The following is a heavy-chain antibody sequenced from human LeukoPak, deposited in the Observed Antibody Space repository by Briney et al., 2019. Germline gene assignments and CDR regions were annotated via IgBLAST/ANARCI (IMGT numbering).Heavy chain of an antibody. J-gene: IGHJ2*01. CDR2: ISVSSTYR. CDR3: VKDVGTMRVVPEGSLGYFDL. Sequence: PRGSLRLSCAASTFTFSRYTMKWVRQAPGKGLEWVSSISVSSTYRYYADSVKGRFTSSRDNAKNSLSLQMNSLRAEDTAVYYCVKDVGTMRVVPEGSLGYFDLWGRGTLVTVSS. D-gene: IGHD3-22*01. V-gene: IGHV3-21*01. CDR1: TFTFSRYT.